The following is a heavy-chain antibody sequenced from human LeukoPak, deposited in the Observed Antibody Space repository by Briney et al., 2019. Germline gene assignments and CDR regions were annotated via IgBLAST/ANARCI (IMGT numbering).Heavy chain of an antibody. Sequence: SETLSLTCTVSGGSVSSGGYYWSWIRQPPGKGLEWIGYIYHSGSTYYNPSLKSRVTISVDTSKNQSSLKLSSVTAADTAVYYCAREFSWSGFFDYWGQGTLVTVSS. J-gene: IGHJ4*02. D-gene: IGHD3-3*01. CDR2: IYHSGST. CDR3: AREFSWSGFFDY. V-gene: IGHV4-61*08. CDR1: GGSVSSGGYY.